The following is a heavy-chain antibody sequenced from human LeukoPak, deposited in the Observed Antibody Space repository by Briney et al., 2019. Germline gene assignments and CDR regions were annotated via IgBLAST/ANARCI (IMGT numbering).Heavy chain of an antibody. CDR2: IKEDGSET. V-gene: IGHV3-7*01. CDR1: GFVFSNSW. D-gene: IGHD4/OR15-4a*01. J-gene: IGHJ4*02. CDR3: ARRKEVQTTFDY. Sequence: GRSLRLSCAASGFVFSNSWMGWVRLAPGKGLEWVANIKEDGSETYYVDSVEGRFTISRDNAKNSLDLQMNSLRDEDTAVYYCARRKEVQTTFDYWGQGTLVTVSS.